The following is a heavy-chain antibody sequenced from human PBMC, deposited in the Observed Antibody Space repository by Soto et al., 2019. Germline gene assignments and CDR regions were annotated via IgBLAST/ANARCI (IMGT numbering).Heavy chain of an antibody. V-gene: IGHV3-23*01. J-gene: IGHJ3*02. CDR3: ARPYVEVAVNDAFDI. Sequence: EVQLLASGGGLVQPGGSLRLSCAASGFTFSTYALTWVRQAPGKGLEWVSSIGTHADTTYYVDSVKGRCSISRDNSKNTVYLQMSSLSAEDTAVYYCARPYVEVAVNDAFDIWGRGTMVTVSS. CDR2: IGTHADTT. D-gene: IGHD3-16*01. CDR1: GFTFSTYA.